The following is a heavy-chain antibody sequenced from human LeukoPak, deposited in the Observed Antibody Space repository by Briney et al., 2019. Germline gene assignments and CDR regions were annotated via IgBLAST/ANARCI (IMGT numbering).Heavy chain of an antibody. V-gene: IGHV3-21*01. CDR2: ISSSSSYI. CDR3: ARDQAGSSSWPYYFDY. CDR1: GFTFSSYS. D-gene: IGHD6-13*01. Sequence: GGSLRLSCAASGFTFSSYSMNWVRQAPGKGLEWVSSISSSSSYIYYADSVKGRFTISRDNAKNSLYLQMNSLRAEDTAVYYCARDQAGSSSWPYYFDYWGQGTLVTVSS. J-gene: IGHJ4*02.